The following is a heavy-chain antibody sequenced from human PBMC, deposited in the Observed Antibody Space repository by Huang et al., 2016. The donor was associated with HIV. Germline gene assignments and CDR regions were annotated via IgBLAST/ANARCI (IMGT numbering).Heavy chain of an antibody. V-gene: IGHV3-30*18. J-gene: IGHJ4*02. Sequence: QVKLVESGGGVVQPGRSLRLSCSASGFSFSSYGMYWVRQAPDEGLEWGALWSYEGSNNYYEDAVKGRCTISRDNSKNTLYLQMNSLRAADTAVYYCAKGNPLSITMIGHDWGQGTLVTVSS. D-gene: IGHD3-10*02. CDR1: GFSFSSYG. CDR2: WSYEGSNN. CDR3: AKGNPLSITMIGHD.